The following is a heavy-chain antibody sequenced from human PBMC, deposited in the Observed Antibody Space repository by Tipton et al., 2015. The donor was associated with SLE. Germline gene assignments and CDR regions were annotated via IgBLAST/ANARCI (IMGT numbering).Heavy chain of an antibody. CDR1: GYYVTSDY. Sequence: TLSLTCNVSGYYVTSDYWGWIRQSPAKGLEWLGNIFHNGNTFYNPSLKSRITISIDTSKNQFSLNLSSVTAADTAVYFCARVAATVAVAADAFDIWGQGTMVTVSS. CDR3: ARVAATVAVAADAFDI. D-gene: IGHD2-15*01. V-gene: IGHV4-38-2*02. CDR2: IFHNGNT. J-gene: IGHJ3*02.